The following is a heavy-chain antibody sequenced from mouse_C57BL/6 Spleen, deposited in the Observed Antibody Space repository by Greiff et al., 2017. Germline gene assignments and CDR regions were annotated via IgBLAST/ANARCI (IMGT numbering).Heavy chain of an antibody. V-gene: IGHV1-62-2*01. D-gene: IGHD3-2*02. J-gene: IGHJ2*01. CDR1: GYTFTEYT. CDR2: FYPGSGSI. Sequence: VQRVESGAELVKPGASVKLSCKASGYTFTEYTIHWVKQRSGQGLEWIGWFYPGSGSIKYNEKFKDKATLTADKSSSTVYMELSRVTSEDSAVYFCARLEDSEAAQAYYFDYWGQGTTLTVSS. CDR3: ARLEDSEAAQAYYFDY.